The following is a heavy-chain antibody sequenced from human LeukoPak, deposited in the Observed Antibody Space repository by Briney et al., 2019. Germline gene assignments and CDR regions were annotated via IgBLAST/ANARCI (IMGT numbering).Heavy chain of an antibody. V-gene: IGHV1-18*01. D-gene: IGHD3-22*01. CDR1: GYIFNHHG. CDR2: ISAYNCDT. Sequence: ASVRDSCKAPGYIFNHHGITRVRPTPRQRLECMGWISAYNCDTHYAHKFQGRLTMTKDTSTTTAYMDLRSLRSDDSAVYYCARDPTNTSGRYAYFDYWGQGTLVTVSS. CDR3: ARDPTNTSGRYAYFDY. J-gene: IGHJ4*02.